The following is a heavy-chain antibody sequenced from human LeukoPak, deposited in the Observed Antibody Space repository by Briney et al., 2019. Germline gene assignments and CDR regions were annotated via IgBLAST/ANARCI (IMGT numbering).Heavy chain of an antibody. V-gene: IGHV4-38-2*01. Sequence: SETLSLTCAVSGYSIGSGFYWGWIRQPPGKGLEWIGSIFHSGTTYYNPSLKSRVTISVDTSKNQFSLKLSSVTAADTALYYCARASGSYGSGSYYYSGMDVWGKGTTVTVSS. CDR1: GYSIGSGFY. D-gene: IGHD3-10*01. CDR2: IFHSGTT. CDR3: ARASGSYGSGSYYYSGMDV. J-gene: IGHJ6*04.